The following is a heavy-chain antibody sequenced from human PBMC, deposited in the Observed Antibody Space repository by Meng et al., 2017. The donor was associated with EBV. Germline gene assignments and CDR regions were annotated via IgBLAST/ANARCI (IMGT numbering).Heavy chain of an antibody. CDR1: GYTFTSYA. CDR3: ARRGGVADWFDP. Sequence: VQLGQSGSGVKKPGASVKVSCKASGYTFTSYARHWVRQAPGQRLEWMGWINAGNGNTKYSQKFQGRVTITRDTSASTAYMELSSLRSEDTAVYYCARRGGVADWFDPWGQGTLVTVSS. J-gene: IGHJ5*02. CDR2: INAGNGNT. V-gene: IGHV1-3*01. D-gene: IGHD2-15*01.